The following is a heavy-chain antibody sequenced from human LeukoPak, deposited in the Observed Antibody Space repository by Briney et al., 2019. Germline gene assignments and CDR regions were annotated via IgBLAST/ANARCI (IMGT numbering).Heavy chain of an antibody. Sequence: GGSLRLSCAASGFTFSSYGMHWVRQAPGKGLEWVAFIRYDGSIKYYVDSVKGRFTISRDNSKNTLFLQMNSLRAEDTAVYYCAKDGRGYYVSGSHYRGVPALDYWGQGTLVTVSS. CDR1: GFTFSSYG. J-gene: IGHJ4*02. CDR2: IRYDGSIK. CDR3: AKDGRGYYVSGSHYRGVPALDY. D-gene: IGHD3-10*01. V-gene: IGHV3-30*02.